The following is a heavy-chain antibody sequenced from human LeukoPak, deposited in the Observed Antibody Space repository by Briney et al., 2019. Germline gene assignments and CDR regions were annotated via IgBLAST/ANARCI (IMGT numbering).Heavy chain of an antibody. CDR3: ARAPTTGTNGDY. CDR1: GGSISSYY. V-gene: IGHV4-59*01. D-gene: IGHD1-1*01. J-gene: IGHJ4*02. Sequence: SETLSLTCTVSGGSISSYYWSWIRQPPRKGLEWIGYIYYSGSTNYNPSLKSRVTISVDTSKNQFSLKLSSVTAADTAVYYCARAPTTGTNGDYWGQGTLVTVSS. CDR2: IYYSGST.